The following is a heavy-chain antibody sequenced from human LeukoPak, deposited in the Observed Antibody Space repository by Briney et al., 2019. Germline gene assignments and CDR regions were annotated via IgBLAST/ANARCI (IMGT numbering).Heavy chain of an antibody. CDR2: ISSSGRTT. CDR3: ARVVVYRLAHFDY. Sequence: GGSLRLSCAASGFTFSDDYMSWIRQAPGGGLEGGSYISSSGRTTYYADSVKGRFTISRDNAKNSLYLQMNSLRAEDTAVYYCARVVVYRLAHFDYWGQGTLVTVSS. D-gene: IGHD1-26*01. V-gene: IGHV3-11*04. J-gene: IGHJ4*02. CDR1: GFTFSDDY.